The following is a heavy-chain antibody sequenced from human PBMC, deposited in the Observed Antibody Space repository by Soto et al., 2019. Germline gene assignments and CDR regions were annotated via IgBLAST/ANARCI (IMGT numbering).Heavy chain of an antibody. D-gene: IGHD3-3*01. CDR1: GGSISSGGYS. J-gene: IGHJ4*02. CDR2: IYHSGST. Sequence: SETLSLTCAVSGGSISSGGYSWSWIRQPPGKGLEWIGYIYHSGSTYYNPSLKSRVTISVDTSKNQFSLKLSSVTAADTAVYYCAREVLLPYYDFWSGYYGPVDYWGQGTLVTVSS. CDR3: AREVLLPYYDFWSGYYGPVDY. V-gene: IGHV4-30-2*05.